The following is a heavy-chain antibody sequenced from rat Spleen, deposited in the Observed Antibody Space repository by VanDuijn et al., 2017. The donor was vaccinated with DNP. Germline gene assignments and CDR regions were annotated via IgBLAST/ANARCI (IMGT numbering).Heavy chain of an antibody. Sequence: QVQLKESGPGLVQPSQTLSLTCTVSGFSLTSYHVHWVRQPPGKGLEWMGRMQRGGGTAYNSALKIRLSISRDTSKSQVFLKMNSVQTEDTAMYFCARSTTVMSVDFWGQGVMVTVSS. CDR1: GFSLTSYH. V-gene: IGHV2-27*01. J-gene: IGHJ2*01. CDR3: ARSTTVMSVDF. D-gene: IGHD1-1*01. CDR2: MQRGGGT.